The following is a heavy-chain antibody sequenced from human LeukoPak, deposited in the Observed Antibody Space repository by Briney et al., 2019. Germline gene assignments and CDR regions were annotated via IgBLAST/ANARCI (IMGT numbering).Heavy chain of an antibody. V-gene: IGHV4-34*01. Sequence: SETLSLTCAVYGGSFSGYYWSWIRQPPGKGPEWIGSIYYSGSTYYKPSLKSRVTISVDTSKNQFSLKLSSVTAADTAVYYCARHGPYSSKTYYFDYWGQGTLVTVSS. D-gene: IGHD6-13*01. J-gene: IGHJ4*02. CDR3: ARHGPYSSKTYYFDY. CDR2: IYYSGST. CDR1: GGSFSGYY.